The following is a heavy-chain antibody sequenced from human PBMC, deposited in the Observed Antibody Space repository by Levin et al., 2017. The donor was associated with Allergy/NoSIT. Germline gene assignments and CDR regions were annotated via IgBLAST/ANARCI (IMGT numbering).Heavy chain of an antibody. Sequence: PSQTLSLTCTVSGGSIRSYYWSWIRQPPGKGLEWIGYIHYSGSTNYNPSLKSRVTISVDTSKNQFSLKLSSVTAADTAVYYCARADSSGYFYFDYWGQGTLVTVSS. V-gene: IGHV4-59*01. J-gene: IGHJ4*02. D-gene: IGHD3-22*01. CDR1: GGSIRSYY. CDR3: ARADSSGYFYFDY. CDR2: IHYSGST.